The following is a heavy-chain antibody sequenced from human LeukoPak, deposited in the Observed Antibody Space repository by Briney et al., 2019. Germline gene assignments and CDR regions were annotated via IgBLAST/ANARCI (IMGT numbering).Heavy chain of an antibody. J-gene: IGHJ4*02. CDR3: AETPKYYYVWGGFRYFDY. Sequence: PSETLSLTCAVYGGSFSGYYWSRIRQPPGKGLEWIGEINHSGSTNYNPSLKSRVTISVDTSKNQFSLKLSSVTAADTAVYYGAETPKYYYVWGGFRYFDYWGQGTLVTVSS. CDR2: INHSGST. D-gene: IGHD3-16*01. CDR1: GGSFSGYY. V-gene: IGHV4-34*01.